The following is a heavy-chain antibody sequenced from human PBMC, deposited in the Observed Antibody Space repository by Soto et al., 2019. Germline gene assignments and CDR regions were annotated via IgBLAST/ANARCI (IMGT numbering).Heavy chain of an antibody. D-gene: IGHD3-22*01. V-gene: IGHV4-31*03. CDR1: GGSISSGGYY. Sequence: QVQLQESGPGLVKPSQTLSLTCTVSGGSISSGGYYWSWIRQHPGKGLEWIGYIYYSGSTYYNPSLKSRVTISXXTXKXXFSLKLSSVTAADTAVYYCARVLPWSDTMIVVVDYWGQGTLVTVSS. CDR3: ARVLPWSDTMIVVVDY. CDR2: IYYSGST. J-gene: IGHJ4*02.